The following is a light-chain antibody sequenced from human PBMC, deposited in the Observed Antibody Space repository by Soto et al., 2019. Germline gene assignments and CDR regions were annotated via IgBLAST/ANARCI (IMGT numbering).Light chain of an antibody. CDR1: QSISSW. Sequence: DIQMTQSPSTLSASVGDRVTITCRASQSISSWLAWYQQKPGKAPNLLIYDASSLESGVPPRFSGSGSGTEFTLTVSSLQPDDFATYYCQQYEGFSRTCGQGTKVEIK. V-gene: IGKV1-5*01. CDR3: QQYEGFSRT. CDR2: DAS. J-gene: IGKJ1*01.